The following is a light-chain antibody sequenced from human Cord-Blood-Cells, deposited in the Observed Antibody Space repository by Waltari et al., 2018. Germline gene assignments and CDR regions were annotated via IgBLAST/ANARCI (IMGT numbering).Light chain of an antibody. V-gene: IGKV1-39*01. CDR2: AAS. CDR3: QQSYSTPMYT. Sequence: DIQMTQSPSSLSASVGDRVTITCRASQSISSYLNWYRQKPGKAPKLLIYAASSLQSGVPSRFSGSGSGTDFTLTISSLQPEDFATYYCQQSYSTPMYTFCQGTQLEIK. CDR1: QSISSY. J-gene: IGKJ2*01.